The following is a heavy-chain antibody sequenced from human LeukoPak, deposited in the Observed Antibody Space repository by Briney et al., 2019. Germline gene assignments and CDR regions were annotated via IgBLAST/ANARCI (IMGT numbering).Heavy chain of an antibody. D-gene: IGHD3-9*01. CDR1: GFTFKNFA. CDR3: AKGIDILTAYLDY. J-gene: IGHJ4*02. Sequence: PGGSLTLSCAASGFTFKNFAMNWVRQAPGKGLEWVSGVSGSGGDTYYADSVKGRFTIIRGNSRNRLFLQMTSLRVEDTAVYYCAKGIDILTAYLDYWGQGTLVTVSA. V-gene: IGHV3-23*01. CDR2: VSGSGGDT.